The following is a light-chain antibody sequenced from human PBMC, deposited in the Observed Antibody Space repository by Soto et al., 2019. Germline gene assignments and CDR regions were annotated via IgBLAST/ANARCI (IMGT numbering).Light chain of an antibody. CDR1: QSISLW. V-gene: IGKV1-5*03. J-gene: IGKJ1*01. CDR2: QAS. CDR3: QQYHNSPWA. Sequence: DIQMTQSPSTLSASVGDRVTITCRASQSISLWLAWYQQKPGKAPKLLIYQASTLESGVPSRFSGSGSRTEFTHTISSLQPDDFATYYCQQYHNSPWAFGQGTKVEIK.